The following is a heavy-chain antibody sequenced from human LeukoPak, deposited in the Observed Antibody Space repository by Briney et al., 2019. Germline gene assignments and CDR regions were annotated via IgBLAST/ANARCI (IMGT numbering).Heavy chain of an antibody. J-gene: IGHJ4*02. D-gene: IGHD6-13*01. CDR1: GFTFSSYA. CDR3: AHISCSWPDY. V-gene: IGHV3-23*01. CDR2: IIGSGGST. Sequence: GESLRLSCAASGFTFSSYAMSWVRQAPGKGLEWVSAIIGSGGSTYYADSVKGRFTIFRDNPKNTLYLQMNSLRAEDTAVYYCAHISCSWPDYWGQGTLVTVSS.